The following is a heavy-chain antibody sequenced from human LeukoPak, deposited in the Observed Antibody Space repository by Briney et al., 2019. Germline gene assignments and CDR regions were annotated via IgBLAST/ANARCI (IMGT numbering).Heavy chain of an antibody. V-gene: IGHV3-21*01. CDR3: ARSPIYYYGSSGYYSFFDY. D-gene: IGHD3-22*01. J-gene: IGHJ4*02. Sequence: KTGGSLRLSCAASGFTFSSYSMNWVRQAPGKGLEWVSSISSSSSYIYYADSVKGRFTISRDNAKNSLYLQMNSLRAEDTAVYYCARSPIYYYGSSGYYSFFDYWGQGTLVTVSS. CDR2: ISSSSSYI. CDR1: GFTFSSYS.